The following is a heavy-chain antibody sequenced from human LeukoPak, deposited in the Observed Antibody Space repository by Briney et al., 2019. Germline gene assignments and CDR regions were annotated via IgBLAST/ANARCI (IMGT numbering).Heavy chain of an antibody. CDR1: GFTFKIYT. CDR2: ISYSGDNRGGNT. Sequence: GGSLRLSCAAFGFTFKIYTMNWVRQAPGKGLEWLSSISYSGDNRGGNTYYADSVRGRFSISRDTSQNTVFLQMSSLRVDDTAVYYCAKREVFFDYWGQGTLVTVSS. V-gene: IGHV3-23*01. J-gene: IGHJ4*02. CDR3: AKREVFFDY.